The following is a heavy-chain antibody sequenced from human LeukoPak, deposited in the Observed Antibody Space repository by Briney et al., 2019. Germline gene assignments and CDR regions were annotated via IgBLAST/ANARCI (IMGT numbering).Heavy chain of an antibody. CDR2: IYTSGST. CDR1: GGSISSYY. V-gene: IGHV4-4*07. J-gene: IGHJ5*02. CDR3: AKELEPIYYGSGSYFPFDP. Sequence: SETLSLTCTVSGGSISSYYWSWIRQPAGKGLEWIGRIYTSGSTNYSPSLKSRVTMSVDTSKNQFSLKLSSVTAADTAVYYCAKELEPIYYGSGSYFPFDPWGQGTLVTVSS. D-gene: IGHD3-10*01.